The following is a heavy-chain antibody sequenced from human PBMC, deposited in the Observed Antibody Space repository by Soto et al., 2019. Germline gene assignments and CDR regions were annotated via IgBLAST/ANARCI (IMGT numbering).Heavy chain of an antibody. V-gene: IGHV1-69*01. CDR3: ARDQTSRVHVSRFGELFPYYYYYGMDV. D-gene: IGHD3-10*01. Sequence: GASVKVSCKASGGTFSSYAISWVRQAPGQGLEWMGGIIPIFGTANYAQKFQGRVTITADESTSTAYMELSSLRSEDTAVYYCARDQTSRVHVSRFGELFPYYYYYGMDVWGQGTTVTVSS. CDR1: GGTFSSYA. J-gene: IGHJ6*02. CDR2: IIPIFGTA.